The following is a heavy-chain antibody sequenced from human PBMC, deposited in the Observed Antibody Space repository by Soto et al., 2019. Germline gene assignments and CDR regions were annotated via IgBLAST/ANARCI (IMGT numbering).Heavy chain of an antibody. CDR1: GGSISSGGYY. CDR2: IYYSGST. D-gene: IGHD4-17*01. CDR3: ARGTDDYGDYSL. Sequence: TSETLSLTCTVSGGSISSGGYYWSWIRQHPGKGLEWTGYIYYSGSTYYNPSLKSRVTISVDTSKNQFSLKLSSVTAADTAVYYCARGTDDYGDYSLWGRGTLVTVSS. V-gene: IGHV4-31*03. J-gene: IGHJ2*01.